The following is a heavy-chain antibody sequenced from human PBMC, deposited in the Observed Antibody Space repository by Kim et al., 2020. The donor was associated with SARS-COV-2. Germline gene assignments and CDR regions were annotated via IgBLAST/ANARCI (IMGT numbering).Heavy chain of an antibody. V-gene: IGHV4-39*01. J-gene: IGHJ4*02. CDR2: IYYSGST. D-gene: IGHD6-13*01. CDR3: ASNRGIAAAGQLDY. CDR1: GGSISSSSYY. Sequence: SETLSLTCTVSGGSISSSSYYWGWIRQPPGKGLEWIGSIYYSGSTYYNPSLKSRVTISVDTSKNQFSLKLSSVTAADTAVYYCASNRGIAAAGQLDYWGQGTLVTVSS.